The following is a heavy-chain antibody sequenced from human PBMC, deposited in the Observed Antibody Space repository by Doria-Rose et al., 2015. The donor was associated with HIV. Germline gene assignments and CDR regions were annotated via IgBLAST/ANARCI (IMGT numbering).Heavy chain of an antibody. J-gene: IGHJ4*02. CDR3: ARIKSSRWYHKYYFDF. V-gene: IGHV2-26*01. CDR2: IFSDDER. Sequence: SGPVLVKPTETLTLTCTVSGVSLSSPGMGVSWIRQPPGKALEWLANIFSDDERSSNTSLKSRLTISRGASKSQVVLTMTDMDPVDTATYYCARIKSSRWYHKYYFDFWGQGTLVIVSA. D-gene: IGHD6-13*01. CDR1: GVSLSSPGMG.